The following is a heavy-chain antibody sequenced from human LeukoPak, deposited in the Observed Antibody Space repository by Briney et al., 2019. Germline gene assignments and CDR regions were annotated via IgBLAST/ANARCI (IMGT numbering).Heavy chain of an antibody. CDR2: INPNSGGT. Sequence: ASVKVSCKASGYTFTGYYMHWVRQAPGQGLEWMGWINPNSGGTNYAQKFQGRVTMTRDTSISTAYMELSRLRSDDTAVYYCAREYDSSGYSYHGMDVWGQGTTVTVSS. D-gene: IGHD3-22*01. CDR1: GYTFTGYY. J-gene: IGHJ6*02. V-gene: IGHV1-2*02. CDR3: AREYDSSGYSYHGMDV.